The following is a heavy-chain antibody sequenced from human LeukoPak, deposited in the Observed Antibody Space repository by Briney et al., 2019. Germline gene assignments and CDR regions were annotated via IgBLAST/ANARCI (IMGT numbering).Heavy chain of an antibody. D-gene: IGHD3-22*01. CDR3: ARLKFYDSTGYSPGYYMAV. V-gene: IGHV4-4*07. Sequence: PETLCLTCSVSGGAISSYYWSWIRQPARKGPEWIGGIYTTGNTASTPSIKTRVTMTTDLSKKQLSLRLRSLTAPDTAVYCYARLKFYDSTGYSPGYYMAVWGKGTAVTASS. J-gene: IGHJ6*03. CDR1: GGAISSYY. CDR2: IYTTGNT.